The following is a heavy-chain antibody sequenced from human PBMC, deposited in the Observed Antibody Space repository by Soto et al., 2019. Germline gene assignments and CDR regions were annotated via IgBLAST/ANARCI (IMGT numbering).Heavy chain of an antibody. CDR3: ATKVAYYYDISGYYLDY. D-gene: IGHD3-22*01. V-gene: IGHV1-24*01. CDR1: GYTLAELS. Sequence: ASVKVSCKVSGYTLAELSMHWVRQAPGKGLEWMGGFDPEDGETIYAQKLTGRVTMTEDTSTDTAYMELSSLRSEDTAVYYCATKVAYYYDISGYYLDYWGQGTLVTVSS. J-gene: IGHJ4*02. CDR2: FDPEDGET.